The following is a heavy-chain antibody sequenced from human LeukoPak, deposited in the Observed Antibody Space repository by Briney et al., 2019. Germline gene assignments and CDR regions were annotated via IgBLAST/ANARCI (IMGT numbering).Heavy chain of an antibody. CDR3: ARHFDRDGYKSNAFDI. CDR1: GGSFNSSSYY. CDR2: MYYSGST. Sequence: SETLSLTCTVSGGSFNSSSYYWGWIRQPPGKGLEWIGSMYYSGSTYYNAPLRSRVTISVDTSKNQFSLKLSSVTAADTAVYYCARHFDRDGYKSNAFDIWGQGTMVTVSS. D-gene: IGHD5-24*01. V-gene: IGHV4-39*01. J-gene: IGHJ3*02.